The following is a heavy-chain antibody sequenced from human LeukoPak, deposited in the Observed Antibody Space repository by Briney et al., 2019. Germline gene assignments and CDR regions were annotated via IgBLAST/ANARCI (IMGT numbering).Heavy chain of an antibody. V-gene: IGHV3-23*01. CDR3: ISDIVAR. Sequence: GGSLRLSCAASGFTFSNYGLSWVRQAPGKGLEWVSGITGSGGSTYYADSVKGRFTISRDNSKNTLYLQMNSLKTEDTAVYYCISDIVARWGRETLVTVSS. CDR1: GFTFSNYG. J-gene: IGHJ4*02. CDR2: ITGSGGST. D-gene: IGHD5-12*01.